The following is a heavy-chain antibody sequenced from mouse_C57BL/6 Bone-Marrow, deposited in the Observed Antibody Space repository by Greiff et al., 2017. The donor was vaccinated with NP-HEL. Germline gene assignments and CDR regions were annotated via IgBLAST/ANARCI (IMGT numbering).Heavy chain of an antibody. V-gene: IGHV1-63*01. J-gene: IGHJ1*03. Sequence: VQLQESGAELVRPGTSVKMSCKASGYTFTNYWIGWAKQRPGHGLEWIGDIYPGGGYTNYNEKFKGKATLTADKSSSTAYMQFSSLTSEDSAIYYCARGRLISGYFDVWGTGTTVTVSS. CDR1: GYTFTNYW. CDR3: ARGRLISGYFDV. CDR2: IYPGGGYT. D-gene: IGHD3-2*02.